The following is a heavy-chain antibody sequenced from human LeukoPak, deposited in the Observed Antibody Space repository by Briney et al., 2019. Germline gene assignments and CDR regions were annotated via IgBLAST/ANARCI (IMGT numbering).Heavy chain of an antibody. D-gene: IGHD6-13*01. Sequence: GRSLRLSCAASGFTFSSYAMHWVRRAPGKGLEWVAVISYDGSNKYYADSVKGRFTISRDNSKNTLYLQMNSLRAEDTAVYYCARDLPGIAAAGSIEGWFDPWGQGTLVTVSS. CDR2: ISYDGSNK. CDR3: ARDLPGIAAAGSIEGWFDP. CDR1: GFTFSSYA. J-gene: IGHJ5*02. V-gene: IGHV3-30-3*01.